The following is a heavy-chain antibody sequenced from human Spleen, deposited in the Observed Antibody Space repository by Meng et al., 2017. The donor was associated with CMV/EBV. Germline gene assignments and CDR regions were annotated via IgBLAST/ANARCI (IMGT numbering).Heavy chain of an antibody. D-gene: IGHD2-2*01. CDR2: IYYSGST. J-gene: IGHJ4*02. Sequence: GDYCGSWISQPPGTGLGWIGYIYYSGSTYYNPSLKSRVTISVDTSKNQFSLKLSSVTAADTAVYYCASLGYCSSTSCQTRAYYFDYWGQGTLVTVSS. V-gene: IGHV4-30-4*08. CDR3: ASLGYCSSTSCQTRAYYFDY. CDR1: GDYC.